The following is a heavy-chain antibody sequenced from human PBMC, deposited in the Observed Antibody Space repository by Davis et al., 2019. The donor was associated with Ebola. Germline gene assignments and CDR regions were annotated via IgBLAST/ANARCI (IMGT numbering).Heavy chain of an antibody. CDR2: IVVGSGNT. CDR1: GFTFTSSA. J-gene: IGHJ4*02. D-gene: IGHD5-18*01. CDR3: VRVDCRERYCYRPHV. V-gene: IGHV1-58*01. Sequence: AASVKVSCKASGFTFTSSAVQWVRQARGQRLEWIGWIVVGSGNTNYAQKFQERVTITRDMSTSTAYKELRSLRSEDTAVYYCVRVDCRERYCYRPHVWGRGTLVTVSS.